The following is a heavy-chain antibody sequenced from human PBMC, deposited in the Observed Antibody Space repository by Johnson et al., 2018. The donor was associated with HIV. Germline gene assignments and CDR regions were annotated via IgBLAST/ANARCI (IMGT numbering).Heavy chain of an antibody. V-gene: IGHV3-7*03. CDR3: TRVSFGEGAFDS. Sequence: VQLVESGGGVVRPGGSLRLSCAASGFPFHTYWMSWVRQGPGKGLEWVASIKQDGSETSYVDSVKGRFIISRDNAKNSLYLQMNSLKTEDTAVYYCTRVSFGEGAFDSWGHGTMVTVSS. J-gene: IGHJ3*02. CDR1: GFPFHTYW. D-gene: IGHD3-10*01. CDR2: IKQDGSET.